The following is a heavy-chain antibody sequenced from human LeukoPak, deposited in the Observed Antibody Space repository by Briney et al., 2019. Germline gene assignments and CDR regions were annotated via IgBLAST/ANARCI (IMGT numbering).Heavy chain of an antibody. V-gene: IGHV3-49*04. CDR3: SNSYCGGDCYSGGYFDY. CDR2: IRSKAYGGTT. J-gene: IGHJ4*02. Sequence: PGGSLRLSCTGSGFXFGDYGISWVRQAPGKGLEWVGFIRSKAYGGTTEYAASVKGRFTISRDDSKSIAYLQMNSLKTEDTAVYYCSNSYCGGDCYSGGYFDYWGQGTLVTVSS. CDR1: GFXFGDYG. D-gene: IGHD2-21*02.